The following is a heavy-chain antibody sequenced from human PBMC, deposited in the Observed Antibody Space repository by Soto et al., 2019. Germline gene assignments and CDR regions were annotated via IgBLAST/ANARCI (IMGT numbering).Heavy chain of an antibody. CDR3: AKDPSRDGYKIDNDAFDI. Sequence: GGSLRLSCAASGFTFSSYAMSWVRQAPGKGLEWVSAISGSGGSTYYADSVKGRFTISRDNSKNTLYLQMNSLRAEDTAVYYCAKDPSRDGYKIDNDAFDIWGQGTMVTVSS. CDR1: GFTFSSYA. V-gene: IGHV3-23*01. D-gene: IGHD5-12*01. CDR2: ISGSGGST. J-gene: IGHJ3*02.